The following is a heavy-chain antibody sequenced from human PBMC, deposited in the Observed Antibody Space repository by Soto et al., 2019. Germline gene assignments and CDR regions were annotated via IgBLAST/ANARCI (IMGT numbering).Heavy chain of an antibody. CDR1: GGSISSSRW. V-gene: IGHV4-4*02. J-gene: IGHJ6*02. D-gene: IGHD2-15*01. CDR2: IYHSGST. Sequence: PSETLSLTCAVSGGSISSSRWWSWVRQPPGKGLEWIGEIYHSGSTNYNPSLKSRVTISVDKSKNRVSLNLSSVTAADTAVYYCARGGGGGTNYYGMDVWGQGTTVT. CDR3: ARGGGGGTNYYGMDV.